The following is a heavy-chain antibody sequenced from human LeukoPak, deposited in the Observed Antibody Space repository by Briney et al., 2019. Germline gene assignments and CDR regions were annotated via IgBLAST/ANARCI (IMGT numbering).Heavy chain of an antibody. CDR2: IIPIFGTA. J-gene: IGHJ4*02. D-gene: IGHD5-18*01. Sequence: SVKVSCKASGGTFSSYAISWVRQAPGQGLEWMGGIIPIFGTANYAQKFQGRVTITADESTSTAYMELSSLRSEDTAVYYCARDVPPGTAIPRDYWGQGTLVTVSS. CDR3: ARDVPPGTAIPRDY. CDR1: GGTFSSYA. V-gene: IGHV1-69*13.